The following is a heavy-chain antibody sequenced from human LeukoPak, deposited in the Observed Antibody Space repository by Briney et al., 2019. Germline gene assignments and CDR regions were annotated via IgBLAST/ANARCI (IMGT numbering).Heavy chain of an antibody. CDR1: GFTFSSYA. CDR3: AKDLIHVDYGDPFPDWWFDP. J-gene: IGHJ5*02. Sequence: PGGSLRLSCAASGFTFSSYAMSWVRQAPGKGLEWVSAVSGSGGSTYYADSVRGRFTISRDNSKNTLYLQMNSLRAEDTAVYYCAKDLIHVDYGDPFPDWWFDPWGQGTLVTVSS. V-gene: IGHV3-23*01. CDR2: VSGSGGST. D-gene: IGHD4-17*01.